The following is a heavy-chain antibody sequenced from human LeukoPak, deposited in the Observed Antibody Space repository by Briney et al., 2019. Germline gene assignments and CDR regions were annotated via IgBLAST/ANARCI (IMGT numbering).Heavy chain of an antibody. CDR1: GYRFSSFW. CDR3: ARGGQAVPGQRFDY. J-gene: IGHJ4*02. Sequence: GESLKISCKSSGYRFSSFWIAWVRQMPGKGLEWMGIIHPSNSKTRYSPSFEDGVTISADKSISTVYLQWSSPKTSDSAIYYCARGGQAVPGQRFDYWGQGTLVTVS. V-gene: IGHV5-51*01. D-gene: IGHD6-19*01. CDR2: IHPSNSKT.